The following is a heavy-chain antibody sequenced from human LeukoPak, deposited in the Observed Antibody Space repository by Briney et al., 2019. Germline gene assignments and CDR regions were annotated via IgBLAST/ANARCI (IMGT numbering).Heavy chain of an antibody. D-gene: IGHD2-21*01. Sequence: PGGSLRLSCAASGFTFSSYSMNWVRQAPGKGLEWVSYISSSSSTIYYADSVKGRFTISRDNAKNSLYLQMNSLRAEDTAVYFCARDRRVGGWGGAFDMWGHGTHVTVSS. CDR2: ISSSSSTI. V-gene: IGHV3-48*01. CDR1: GFTFSSYS. CDR3: ARDRRVGGWGGAFDM. J-gene: IGHJ3*02.